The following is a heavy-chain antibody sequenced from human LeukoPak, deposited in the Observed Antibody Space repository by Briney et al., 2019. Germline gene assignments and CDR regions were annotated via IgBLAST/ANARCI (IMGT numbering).Heavy chain of an antibody. CDR3: SKAPVTSCRGAYCYPFDS. D-gene: IGHD2-21*01. CDR2: IRYDGNNK. J-gene: IGHJ4*02. V-gene: IGHV3-30*02. Sequence: PGGSLRLSCAASRFTFSNYDISWIRQAPGKGLEWVAYIRYDGNNKYYADSVKGRFTISRDNSKNTLYLQMNSLRAEDAAVYFCSKAPVTSCRGAYCYPFDSWGQGTLVTVSS. CDR1: RFTFSNYD.